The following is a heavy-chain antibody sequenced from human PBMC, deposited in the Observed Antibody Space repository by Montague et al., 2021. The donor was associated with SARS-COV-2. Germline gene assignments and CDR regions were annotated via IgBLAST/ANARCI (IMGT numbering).Heavy chain of an antibody. CDR2: IWYDGSNK. CDR1: GFTFSSYG. V-gene: IGHV3-33*01. D-gene: IGHD4-11*01. J-gene: IGHJ4*02. Sequence: SLRLSCAASGFTFSSYGMHWVRQAPGKGLEWVAVIWYDGSNKYYADSVKGRFTISRDNSKNTLYLQMNSLRAEDTAVYYCARGRQSLYNNYFGGVSPYYFDYWGQGTLVTVSS. CDR3: ARGRQSLYNNYFGGVSPYYFDY.